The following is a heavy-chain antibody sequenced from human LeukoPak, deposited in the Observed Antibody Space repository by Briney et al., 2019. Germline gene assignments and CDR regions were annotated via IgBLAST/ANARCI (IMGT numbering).Heavy chain of an antibody. D-gene: IGHD2-2*01. CDR3: AGCSSTSCYYYYYMDV. V-gene: IGHV4-61*02. Sequence: SETLSLTCTVSGGSISSGSYYWSWIRQPAGKGLEWIGRIYTSGSTNYSPSLKSRVTISVDTSKNQFSLKLSSVTAADTAVYYCAGCSSTSCYYYYYMDVWGKGTTVTVSS. CDR2: IYTSGST. CDR1: GGSISSGSYY. J-gene: IGHJ6*03.